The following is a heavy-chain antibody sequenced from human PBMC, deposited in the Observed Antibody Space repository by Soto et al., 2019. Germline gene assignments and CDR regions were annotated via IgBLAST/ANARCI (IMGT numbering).Heavy chain of an antibody. CDR3: ARDPNVRFIVGATSYMYFFDY. J-gene: IGHJ4*02. D-gene: IGHD1-26*01. CDR2: ISAYNGNT. V-gene: IGHV1-18*04. CDR1: GYTFNNYG. Sequence: QVQLVQSGAEVKKPGASVKVSCKASGYTFNNYGISWVRQAPGQGLEWMGWISAYNGNTKYAQRFQGRVTLTTDTSTSTAYVELRSMRSDDTAVYYCARDPNVRFIVGATSYMYFFDYWGQGTLVTVSS.